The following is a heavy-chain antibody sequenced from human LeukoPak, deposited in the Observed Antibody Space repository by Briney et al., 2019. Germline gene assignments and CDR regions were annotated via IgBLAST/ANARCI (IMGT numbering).Heavy chain of an antibody. Sequence: PGGSLRLSCAASGFTFNTYWMHWVRQAPGKGLEWVSSISHTGSYIYYADSMRGRFTTSRDNAKNSLYLHMDSLRAEDTAVYYCARDGYGGSYEYSGTYSEYYGMDVWGQGTMVTVSS. CDR3: ARDGYGGSYEYSGTYSEYYGMDV. D-gene: IGHD1-26*01. CDR2: ISHTGSYI. J-gene: IGHJ6*02. CDR1: GFTFNTYW. V-gene: IGHV3-21*01.